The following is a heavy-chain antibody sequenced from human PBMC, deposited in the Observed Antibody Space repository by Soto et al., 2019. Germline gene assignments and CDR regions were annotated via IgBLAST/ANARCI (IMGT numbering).Heavy chain of an antibody. CDR3: AGSYGPADS. CDR2: ISSGGDNV. D-gene: IGHD3-16*01. V-gene: IGHV3-21*02. Sequence: EVQLVESGGGLVKPGGSLRPSCAASDFIFSNYHMNWIRQAPGKGLEWVSSISSGGDNVYYTASVNGRFTISRDNAKNSLFLQMNSLRAEDTAVYYCAGSYGPADSWGQGTLVTVSS. CDR1: DFIFSNYH. J-gene: IGHJ5*01.